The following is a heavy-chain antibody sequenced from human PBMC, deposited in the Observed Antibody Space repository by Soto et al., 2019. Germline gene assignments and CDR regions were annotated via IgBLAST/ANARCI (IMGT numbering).Heavy chain of an antibody. CDR2: ISNSGGTT. CDR1: GFTFSIYA. V-gene: IGHV3-23*01. CDR3: AMTVAGNCPFDY. Sequence: GGSLRLSCAASGFTFSIYAMNWVRQAPGKGLEWVSGISNSGGTTYYADSVKGRFTIPRDNSKNTLYLQMNSLRDEVTAVYYCAMTVAGNCPFDYWGQGTLVTVSS. J-gene: IGHJ4*02. D-gene: IGHD6-19*01.